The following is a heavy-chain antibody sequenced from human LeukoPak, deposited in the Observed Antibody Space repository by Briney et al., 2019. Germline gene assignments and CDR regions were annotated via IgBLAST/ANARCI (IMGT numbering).Heavy chain of an antibody. Sequence: SVKVSCKASGGTFSSYAISWVRQAPGQGLEWMGGIIPIFGTANYAQRFQGRVTITTDESTSTAYMELSSLRSEDTAVYYCTSGLLDTAMVIATAFDYWGQGTLVTVSS. J-gene: IGHJ4*02. V-gene: IGHV1-69*05. D-gene: IGHD5-18*01. CDR3: TSGLLDTAMVIATAFDY. CDR2: IIPIFGTA. CDR1: GGTFSSYA.